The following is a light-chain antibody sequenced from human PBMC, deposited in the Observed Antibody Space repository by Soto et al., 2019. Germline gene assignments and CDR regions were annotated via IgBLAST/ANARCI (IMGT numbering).Light chain of an antibody. CDR3: QLLDSYST. V-gene: IGKV1-9*01. Sequence: DIQLTQSPSFLSASVGDRVTITCRASQGIRSYLAWYQQKPGKAPKLLIYAASTLQSGVPSRFSGRVPGTEFSLTIRTRQPEAFATYYCQLLDSYSTFGQGTRLEIK. J-gene: IGKJ5*01. CDR2: AAS. CDR1: QGIRSY.